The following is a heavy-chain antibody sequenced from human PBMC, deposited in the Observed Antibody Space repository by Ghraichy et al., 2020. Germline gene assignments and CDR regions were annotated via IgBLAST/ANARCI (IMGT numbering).Heavy chain of an antibody. D-gene: IGHD3-10*01. V-gene: IGHV4-30-4*01. CDR3: TRDPTLKGRGIAYFDL. CDR1: GGSISSGDYY. J-gene: IGHJ2*01. CDR2: IYYSGST. Sequence: SQTLSLTCTVSGGSISSGDYYWSWIRQPPGKGLEWIGYIYYSGSTYYNPSLKSRVTISVDTSKNQFSLKLSSVTAADTAVYYCTRDPTLKGRGIAYFDLWGRGTLVTVSS.